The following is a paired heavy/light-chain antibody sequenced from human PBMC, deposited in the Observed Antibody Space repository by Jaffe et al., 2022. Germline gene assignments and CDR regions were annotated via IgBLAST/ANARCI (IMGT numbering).Light chain of an antibody. Sequence: QSVLTQPPSVSAAPGQKVTISCSGSSSNVGNNYVSWYQHLPGTAPKLLIYENNKRPSGIPDRFSGSKSGTSATLGITGLQTGDEADYYCGTWDISLSDELFGGGTKLTVL. V-gene: IGLV1-51*02. CDR1: SSNVGNNY. CDR2: ENN. J-gene: IGLJ2*01. CDR3: GTWDISLSDEL.
Heavy chain of an antibody. J-gene: IGHJ5*02. Sequence: QVQLQESGPGLVKPSETLSLTCSVSGYSITSGYYWDWIRQPPGKGLEWIGCVNQGGKTYYKASLKSRVTISIDTSTNQFFLSLSAVTAADTAVYYCARRQGSCSGDTCNNWLDPWGQGALVTVSS. CDR1: GYSITSGYY. V-gene: IGHV4-38-2*02. D-gene: IGHD2-15*01. CDR3: ARRQGSCSGDTCNNWLDP. CDR2: VNQGGKT.